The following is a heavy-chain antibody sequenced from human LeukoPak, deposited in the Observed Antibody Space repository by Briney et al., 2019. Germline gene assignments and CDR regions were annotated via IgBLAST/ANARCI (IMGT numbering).Heavy chain of an antibody. V-gene: IGHV3-7*01. J-gene: IGHJ6*02. CDR1: GFTLSSYW. Sequence: GGSLRLSCAAAGFTLSSYWMSWVRQAPGKGVEWVAKIKEEGSEKYYVDSVKGRFTISRDNAKNSLYLQMNSLRAEDTAVYYCARVPYNWNLNYYYDMDVWGRGTTVTVSS. CDR3: ARVPYNWNLNYYYDMDV. D-gene: IGHD1-7*01. CDR2: IKEEGSEK.